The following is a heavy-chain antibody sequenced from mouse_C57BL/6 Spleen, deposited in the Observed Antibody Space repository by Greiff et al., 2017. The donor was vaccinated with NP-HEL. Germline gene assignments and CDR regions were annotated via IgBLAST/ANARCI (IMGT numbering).Heavy chain of an antibody. CDR2: IDPSDSYT. CDR1: GYTFTSYW. Sequence: QVQLQQPGAELVMPGASVKLSCKASGYTFTSYWMHWVKQRPGQGLEWIGEIDPSDSYTNYNQKFKGKSTLTVDKSSSTAYMQLSSLTSEDSAVYYCARVGGRGYWYFDVWGTGTTVTVSS. J-gene: IGHJ1*03. V-gene: IGHV1-69*01. CDR3: ARVGGRGYWYFDV. D-gene: IGHD1-1*01.